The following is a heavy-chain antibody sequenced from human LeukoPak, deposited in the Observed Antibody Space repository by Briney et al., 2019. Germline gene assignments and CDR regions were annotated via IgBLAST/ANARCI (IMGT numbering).Heavy chain of an antibody. CDR1: GGSISSYY. CDR2: IYYSGST. J-gene: IGHJ3*02. D-gene: IGHD7-27*01. CDR3: ARSYGGNGGDAFDI. Sequence: SETLSLTCTVSGGSISSYYWRWIRQPPGKGLEWIGYIYYSGSTNYNPSLKSRVTISVDTSKNQFSLKLSSVTAADTAVYYCARSYGGNGGDAFDIWGQGTMVTVSS. V-gene: IGHV4-59*01.